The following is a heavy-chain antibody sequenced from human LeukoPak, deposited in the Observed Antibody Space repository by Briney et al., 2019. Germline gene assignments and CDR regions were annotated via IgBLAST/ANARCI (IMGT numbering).Heavy chain of an antibody. Sequence: PGGSLRLSCAASGFTFSSYAMSWVRQAPGKGLEWVSAISGSGGSTYYADSVKGRFTISRDNSKNTLYLQMNSLRAEDTAVYYCAKDPGYDFWSGFYYMDVWGKGTTVTVSS. CDR3: AKDPGYDFWSGFYYMDV. V-gene: IGHV3-23*01. CDR2: ISGSGGST. D-gene: IGHD3-3*01. J-gene: IGHJ6*03. CDR1: GFTFSSYA.